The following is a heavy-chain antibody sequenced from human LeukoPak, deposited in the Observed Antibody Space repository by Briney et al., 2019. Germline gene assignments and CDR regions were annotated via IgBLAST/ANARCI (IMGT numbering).Heavy chain of an antibody. CDR2: IYYSGST. J-gene: IGHJ4*02. Sequence: SETLSLTCTVCGGSISSYYWSWIRQPPGKGLKWIGYIYYSGSTNYNPSLKSRVTISVDTSKNQFSLKLSSVTAADTAVYYCARVDIVATMNFDYWGQGTLVTVSS. CDR1: GGSISSYY. D-gene: IGHD5-12*01. CDR3: ARVDIVATMNFDY. V-gene: IGHV4-59*01.